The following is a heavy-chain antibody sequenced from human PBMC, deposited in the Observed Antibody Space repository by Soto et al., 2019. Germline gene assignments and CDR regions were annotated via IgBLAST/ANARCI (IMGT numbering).Heavy chain of an antibody. D-gene: IGHD3-22*01. J-gene: IGHJ4*02. CDR2: IIPIFGTA. V-gene: IGHV1-69*13. CDR1: GGTFSSYA. CDR3: AREPFPSYYYDSSGYYSLY. Sequence: SVKVSCKASGGTFSSYAISWVRQAPGQGLEWMGGIIPIFGTANYAQKFQGRVTITADESTSTAYMELSSLRSEDTAVYYCAREPFPSYYYDSSGYYSLYWGQGTLVTVSS.